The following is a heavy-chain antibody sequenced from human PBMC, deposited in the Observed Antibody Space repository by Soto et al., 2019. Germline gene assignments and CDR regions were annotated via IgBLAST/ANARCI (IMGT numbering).Heavy chain of an antibody. Sequence: GGSLRLSCAAPGLTFSNYAMSWVRQAPGKGLEWVSAISGSGISTYYADSVKGRFSISRDNSKNTLYLQMNSLRAEDTAVYYCAKMDGPSCSGGTCHPFDYWGQGTLVTVSS. J-gene: IGHJ4*02. CDR2: ISGSGIST. D-gene: IGHD2-15*01. CDR1: GLTFSNYA. CDR3: AKMDGPSCSGGTCHPFDY. V-gene: IGHV3-23*01.